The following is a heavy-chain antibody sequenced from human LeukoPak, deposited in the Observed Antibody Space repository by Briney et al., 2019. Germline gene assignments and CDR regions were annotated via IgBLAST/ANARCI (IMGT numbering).Heavy chain of an antibody. Sequence: PGGSLRLSCAASGFTFSTYAMGWVRQAPGKGLEWVSGISGSGDGTYYAVSVKGWFTISRDNSKNTLYLEMNSLRGEDTAVYYCAKDPGGRAYDYYFDNWGQGTLVTVSS. CDR1: GFTFSTYA. J-gene: IGHJ4*02. D-gene: IGHD5-12*01. CDR2: ISGSGDGT. V-gene: IGHV3-23*01. CDR3: AKDPGGRAYDYYFDN.